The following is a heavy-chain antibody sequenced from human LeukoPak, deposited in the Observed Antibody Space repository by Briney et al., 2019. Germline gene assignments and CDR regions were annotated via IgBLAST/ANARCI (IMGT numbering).Heavy chain of an antibody. Sequence: GGSLRLSCSASGFTFSSYAMHWVRQAPGKGLEYVSAISSNGGSTYYADSVKGGFTISRDNSKNTLYLQMSSLRAEYTAVYYCVKGVSRLTPRSDYFDYWGQGTLVTVSS. CDR3: VKGVSRLTPRSDYFDY. CDR2: ISSNGGST. J-gene: IGHJ4*02. CDR1: GFTFSSYA. V-gene: IGHV3-64D*06. D-gene: IGHD3-10*01.